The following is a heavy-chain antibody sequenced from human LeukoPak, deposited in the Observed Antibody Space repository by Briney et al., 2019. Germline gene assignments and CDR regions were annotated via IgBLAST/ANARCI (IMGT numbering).Heavy chain of an antibody. Sequence: PSETLSLTRTVSGGSISSYYWSWIRQPPGKGLEWIGYNYCSGSTNYNPSLKSRVTISVDTSKNQFSLKLSSVTAADTAVYYCARGSIAAAGTNWFDPWGQGTLVTVSS. CDR1: GGSISSYY. CDR3: ARGSIAAAGTNWFDP. V-gene: IGHV4-59*01. J-gene: IGHJ5*02. D-gene: IGHD6-13*01. CDR2: NYCSGST.